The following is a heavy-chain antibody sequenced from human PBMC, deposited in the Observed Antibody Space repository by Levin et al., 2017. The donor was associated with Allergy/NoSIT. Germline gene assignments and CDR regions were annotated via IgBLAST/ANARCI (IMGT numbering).Heavy chain of an antibody. Sequence: GGSLRLSCAASGFSFSSYGMHWVRQAPGKGLGWVCFRWHDGSQKYYADSVKGRFTISRDNSENTRYLQRRSLRAEDTAVYFCARIPGTRTQWEVLVDIFDVWGQGTVVTVS. V-gene: IGHV3-33*01. CDR2: RWHDGSQK. CDR3: ARIPGTRTQWEVLVDIFDV. D-gene: IGHD1-26*01. CDR1: GFSFSSYG. J-gene: IGHJ3*01.